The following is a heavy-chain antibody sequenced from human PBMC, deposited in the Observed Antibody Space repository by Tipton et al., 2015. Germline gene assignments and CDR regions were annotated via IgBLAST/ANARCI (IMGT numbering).Heavy chain of an antibody. CDR3: AKGADYDFYSVSTTFDQ. CDR2: IKQDGSAK. J-gene: IGHJ4*02. V-gene: IGHV3-7*01. CDR1: GFAFSSSW. Sequence: GSLRLSCAASGFAFSSSWMTWVRQGPGKGLEWVANIKQDGSAKYYVDSVKGRFSISRDNAKNSLYLQMDSLTAEDTAVYYCAKGADYDFYSVSTTFDQWGQGTLVTVSS. D-gene: IGHD3-3*01.